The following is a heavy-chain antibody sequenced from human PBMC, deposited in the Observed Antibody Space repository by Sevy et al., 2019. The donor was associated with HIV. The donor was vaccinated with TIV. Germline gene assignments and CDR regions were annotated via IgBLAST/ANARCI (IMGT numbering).Heavy chain of an antibody. V-gene: IGHV3-15*01. D-gene: IGHD1-26*01. J-gene: IGHJ4*02. CDR2: IKSKTYGGTA. CDR1: GITFSNGW. Sequence: GGSLRLSCAASGITFSNGWMSWIRQAPGKGLEWVGRIKSKTYGGTADYAAPVKDRFTISRDDSKNTLYLQMNSLKTEDTAVYFCSTRGCFWGQGTVVTVSS. CDR3: STRGCF.